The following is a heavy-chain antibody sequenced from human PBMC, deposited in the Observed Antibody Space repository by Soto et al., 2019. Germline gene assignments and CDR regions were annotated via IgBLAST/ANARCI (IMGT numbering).Heavy chain of an antibody. CDR3: AKEGVTGTTIYFHY. CDR2: ISTSSGST. Sequence: PGGSLRLSCAASGFTFSSYSMNWVRQAPGKGLEWVSYISTSSGSTYYADSVKGRFTISRDNAKNSLYLQMNSLRAEDTALYYCAKEGVTGTTIYFHYWRQGPLVTVSS. J-gene: IGHJ4*02. V-gene: IGHV3-48*01. D-gene: IGHD1-20*01. CDR1: GFTFSSYS.